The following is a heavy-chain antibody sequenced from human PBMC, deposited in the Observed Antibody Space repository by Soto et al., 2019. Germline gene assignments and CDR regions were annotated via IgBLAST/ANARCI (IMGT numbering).Heavy chain of an antibody. CDR1: GYTLDDYA. CDR3: EKEFEAEKGYHSPVTAV. J-gene: IGHJ6*03. D-gene: IGHD3-22*01. Sequence: GGSLRLSCAASGYTLDDYAMHWVRQAQGKGLEWVSGISWNSGSIGYADSVKGRFTISRDNAKNSLYLQMNSLRAEDTALHYCEKEFEAEKGYHSPVTAVGGKGSTVP. CDR2: ISWNSGSI. V-gene: IGHV3-9*01.